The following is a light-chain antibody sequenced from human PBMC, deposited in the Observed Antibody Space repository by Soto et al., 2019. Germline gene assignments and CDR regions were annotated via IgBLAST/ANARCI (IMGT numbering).Light chain of an antibody. CDR2: DAS. CDR1: QSISGW. Sequence: DIRMTQSPSTLSASVGDRVTITCRASQSISGWLAWYQQKPGKAPKLLIYDASSVQSGVPSRFSGSRSGTEFTLVIGSLQSDDFATYYCQQYYAYPRTFGPGTKVDIK. V-gene: IGKV1-5*01. J-gene: IGKJ3*01. CDR3: QQYYAYPRT.